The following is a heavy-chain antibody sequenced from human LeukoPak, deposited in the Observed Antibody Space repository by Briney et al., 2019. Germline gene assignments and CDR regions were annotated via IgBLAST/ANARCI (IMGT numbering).Heavy chain of an antibody. J-gene: IGHJ3*02. CDR1: GGSFSGYY. Sequence: SETLSLTCAVYGGSFSGYYWSWIRQPPGKGLEWIGEINHSGSTNYNPSLKSRVTLSVDTSKNQFSLKLSSVTAADTAVYYCARDLLDSYGYNYAFDIWGQGTMVTVSS. V-gene: IGHV4-34*01. D-gene: IGHD5-18*01. CDR3: ARDLLDSYGYNYAFDI. CDR2: INHSGST.